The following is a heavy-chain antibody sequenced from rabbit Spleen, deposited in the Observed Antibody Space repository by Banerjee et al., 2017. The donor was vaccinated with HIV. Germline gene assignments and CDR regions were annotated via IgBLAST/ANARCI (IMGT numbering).Heavy chain of an antibody. CDR3: ARDLDGVIGWNFGW. CDR2: IVNGNGNT. CDR1: GFDFGSFG. Sequence: QEHLLESGGGLVQPEGSLTLTCKASGFDFGSFGMCWVRQAPGKGPEWIACIVNGNGNTYYASWVNGRFTISRSTSLATVTLQVTSLTVADTATYFCARDLDGVIGWNFGWWGQGTLVTVS. J-gene: IGHJ3*01. D-gene: IGHD4-1*01. V-gene: IGHV1S47*01.